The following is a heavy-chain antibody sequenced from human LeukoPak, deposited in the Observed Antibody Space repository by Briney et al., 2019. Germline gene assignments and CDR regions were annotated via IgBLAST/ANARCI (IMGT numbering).Heavy chain of an antibody. CDR3: AIEYYYDTSDYWGAAFDI. J-gene: IGHJ3*02. D-gene: IGHD3-22*01. CDR1: VYTFTTYV. CDR2: MNPKSGNI. Sequence: ASVKVSCKASVYTFTTYVISWVRQATGQGLEWMGWMNPKSGNIGYAPKFQGRVTMTRNTSIFTAYMELSSLRSEDTAVYYCAIEYYYDTSDYWGAAFDIWGQGTMVTVSS. V-gene: IGHV1-8*01.